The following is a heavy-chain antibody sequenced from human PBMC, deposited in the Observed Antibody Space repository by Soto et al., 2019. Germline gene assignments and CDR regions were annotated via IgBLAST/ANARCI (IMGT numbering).Heavy chain of an antibody. CDR2: IYHSGST. Sequence: QLQLQESGSGLVKPSQTLSLTCAVSGGSISSGGYSWSWIRQPPGKGLEWIGYIYHSGSTYYNPSRXSXVXIXXDRSKNQFSLKLSSVTAADTAVYYCARGQVVAAQHWGQGTLVTVSS. V-gene: IGHV4-30-2*01. J-gene: IGHJ4*02. D-gene: IGHD2-15*01. CDR1: GGSISSGGYS. CDR3: ARGQVVAAQH.